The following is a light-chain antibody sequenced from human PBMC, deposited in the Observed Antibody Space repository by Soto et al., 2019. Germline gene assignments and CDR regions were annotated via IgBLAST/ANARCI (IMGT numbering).Light chain of an antibody. J-gene: IGKJ4*01. CDR2: DAS. Sequence: EIVMTQSPATLSVSPGERVTLSCRASQSVGSNLAWYQQKPGLAPRVLISDASTRATVIPARFSGSGSGTEFTLTISSLQSEDFAVYYCQQYDDWPLTFGGGTKVEIK. CDR3: QQYDDWPLT. CDR1: QSVGSN. V-gene: IGKV3-15*01.